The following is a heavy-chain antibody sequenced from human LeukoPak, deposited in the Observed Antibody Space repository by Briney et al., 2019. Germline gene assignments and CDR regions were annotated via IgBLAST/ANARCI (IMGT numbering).Heavy chain of an antibody. CDR1: GYTFTSYY. D-gene: IGHD6-13*01. CDR3: ARGYGSSSRYVWFDP. CDR2: INTNTGNP. V-gene: IGHV7-4-1*02. Sequence: ASVKVSCKASGYTFTSYYMHWVRQAPGQGLEWMGWINTNTGNPTYAQGFTGRFVFSLDTSVSTAYLQISSLKAEDTAVYYCARGYGSSSRYVWFDPWGQGTLVTVSS. J-gene: IGHJ5*02.